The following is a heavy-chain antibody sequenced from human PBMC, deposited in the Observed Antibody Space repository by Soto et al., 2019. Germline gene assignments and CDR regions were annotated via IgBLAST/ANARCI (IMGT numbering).Heavy chain of an antibody. V-gene: IGHV4-59*01. CDR2: IYYSGST. Sequence: SETLCLTCTVSGGSISSYYWSWIRQPPGKGLEWIGYIYYSGSTNYNPSLKSRVTISVDTSKNQFSLKLSSVTAADTAVYYCARDRGYSAPDYYYYMDVWGKGTTVTVSS. CDR1: GGSISSYY. D-gene: IGHD5-12*01. CDR3: ARDRGYSAPDYYYYMDV. J-gene: IGHJ6*03.